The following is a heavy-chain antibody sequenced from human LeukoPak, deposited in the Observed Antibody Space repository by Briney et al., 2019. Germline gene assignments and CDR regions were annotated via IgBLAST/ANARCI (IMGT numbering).Heavy chain of an antibody. J-gene: IGHJ5*02. CDR3: ARDLGGNSFDP. CDR2: IYPYSGGT. Sequence: ASEKVSCKASGYTLTGHYMHWVRQAPGQGLEWMGWIYPYSGGTNYAQNFQGRVTMTRDTSISTAYMELSSLTSDDTAVYYCARDLGGNSFDPWGQGTLVTVSS. V-gene: IGHV1-2*02. D-gene: IGHD2-15*01. CDR1: GYTLTGHY.